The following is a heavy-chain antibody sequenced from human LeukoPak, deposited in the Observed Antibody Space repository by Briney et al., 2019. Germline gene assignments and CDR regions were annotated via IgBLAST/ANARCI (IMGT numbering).Heavy chain of an antibody. V-gene: IGHV1-24*01. J-gene: IGHJ5*02. D-gene: IGHD3-16*02. CDR1: GYTLTELS. CDR3: ATVLYVWGSYRSNWFDP. Sequence: ASVKVSCKVSGYTLTELSMHWVRQAPGKGLEWMGGFYPEDGETIYAQKFQGRVTMTEDTSTDTAYMELSSLRSEDTAVYYCATVLYVWGSYRSNWFDPGGQGTLVTVSS. CDR2: FYPEDGET.